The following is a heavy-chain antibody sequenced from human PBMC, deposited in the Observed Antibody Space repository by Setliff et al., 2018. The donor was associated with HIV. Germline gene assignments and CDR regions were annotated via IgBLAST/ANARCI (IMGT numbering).Heavy chain of an antibody. Sequence: GASVKVSCKASGYTFTDNYIHWVRQAPGQGLEWMAWINSATGGTNYAQNFQGWVTVTRDTSINTVYMELNSLKSDDTAVYYCARDDGGYNYEEAFDLWGQGTMVTVSS. CDR1: GYTFTDNY. J-gene: IGHJ3*01. CDR2: INSATGGT. V-gene: IGHV1-2*04. D-gene: IGHD3-16*01. CDR3: ARDDGGYNYEEAFDL.